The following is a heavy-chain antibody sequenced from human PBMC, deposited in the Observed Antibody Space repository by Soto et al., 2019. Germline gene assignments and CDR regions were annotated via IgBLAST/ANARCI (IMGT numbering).Heavy chain of an antibody. Sequence: QVQLQESGPGLVKPSGTLSLTCAVSGGSIIISNWWSWVRQPPGKGLEWIGEIYHSGSTNYNPSLKGRVTRAVDQSKNQFSLNLTSVTAADTAVYYCARGGYRSGWSNWFDPWGQGTLVTVSS. CDR1: GGSIIISNW. J-gene: IGHJ5*02. CDR2: IYHSGST. V-gene: IGHV4-4*02. CDR3: ARGGYRSGWSNWFDP. D-gene: IGHD6-19*01.